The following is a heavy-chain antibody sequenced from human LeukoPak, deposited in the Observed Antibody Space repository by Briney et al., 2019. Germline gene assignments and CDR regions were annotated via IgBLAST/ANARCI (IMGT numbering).Heavy chain of an antibody. J-gene: IGHJ6*03. CDR1: GFTFSSYG. CDR3: ARLLTIYYCMDV. Sequence: GSLRLSCAASGFTFSSYGMHWVRQPPGKGLEWVGSIYYSGTTYYNPSLKSRVTISVDTSKNQFSLKLSSVTAADTAVYYCARLLTIYYCMDVWGKGTTVTVSS. V-gene: IGHV4-39*01. CDR2: IYYSGTT. D-gene: IGHD3-3*01.